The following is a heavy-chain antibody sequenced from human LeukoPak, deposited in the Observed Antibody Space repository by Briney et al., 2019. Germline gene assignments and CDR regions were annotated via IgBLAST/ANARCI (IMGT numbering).Heavy chain of an antibody. Sequence: PSETLSLTYTVSGGSISSYYWSWIRQPPGKGLEWIGYIYYSGSTNYNPSLKSRVTISVDTSKNQFSLKLSSVTAADTAVYYCARSTTLKYYGMDVWGQGTTVTVSS. D-gene: IGHD1-1*01. CDR3: ARSTTLKYYGMDV. J-gene: IGHJ6*02. CDR1: GGSISSYY. CDR2: IYYSGST. V-gene: IGHV4-59*01.